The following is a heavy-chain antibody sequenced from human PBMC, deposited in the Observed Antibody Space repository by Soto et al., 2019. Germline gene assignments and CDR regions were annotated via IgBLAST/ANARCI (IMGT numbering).Heavy chain of an antibody. CDR2: IKQDGSEK. CDR1: GFTFGTYW. CDR3: ASLTGPAAFDI. J-gene: IGHJ3*02. V-gene: IGHV3-7*02. Sequence: GGSLRLSCAASGFTFGTYWMSWVRQAPGKGLEWVANIKQDGSEKYYVDSVKGRFTISRDNAKNSLYLKMNSLRAEDTAVYYCASLTGPAAFDIWGQGTMVTVSS. D-gene: IGHD7-27*01.